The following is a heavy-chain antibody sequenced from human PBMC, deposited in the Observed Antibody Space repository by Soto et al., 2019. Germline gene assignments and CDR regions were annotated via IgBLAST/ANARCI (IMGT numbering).Heavy chain of an antibody. Sequence: GGSLRLSCAASGFTFSSYSMNWVRQAPGKGLEWVSSISSSSSYIYYADSVKGRFTISRDNAKNSLYLQMNSLRAEDTAVYYCARIEHIRDGYNFPPYFDYWGQGSMVTVSS. CDR3: ARIEHIRDGYNFPPYFDY. CDR1: GFTFSSYS. J-gene: IGHJ4*02. CDR2: ISSSSSYI. V-gene: IGHV3-21*01. D-gene: IGHD5-12*01.